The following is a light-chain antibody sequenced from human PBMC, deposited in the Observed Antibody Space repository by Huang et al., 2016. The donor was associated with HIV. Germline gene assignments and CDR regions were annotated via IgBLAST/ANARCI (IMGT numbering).Light chain of an antibody. CDR1: QSVNTF. V-gene: IGKV3-11*01. J-gene: IGKJ4*01. CDR3: QQRSNRPLT. Sequence: EIVLTQSPATLSLSPGERATLACRASQSVNTFVAWYQHKPGQAPRLLIYDAANRATGIPARFSGSGAGTDFTLTISSLEPEDFAVYYCQQRSNRPLTFGGGTKVEIK. CDR2: DAA.